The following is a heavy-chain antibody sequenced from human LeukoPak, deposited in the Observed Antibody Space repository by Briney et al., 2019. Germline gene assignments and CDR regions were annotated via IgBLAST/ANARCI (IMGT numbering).Heavy chain of an antibody. D-gene: IGHD1-1*01. V-gene: IGHV3-23*01. J-gene: IGHJ4*02. CDR1: GFTFSTYA. CDR3: AKVEGASKASVY. CDR2: ISGSSGSA. Sequence: GGSLRLSCAASGFTFSTYAMSWVRQAPGEGLEWVSIISGSSGSAHYADSVKGRFTISGDNSKNTLYLQMNSLRAEDTAVYYCAKVEGASKASVYWGQGALVTVSS.